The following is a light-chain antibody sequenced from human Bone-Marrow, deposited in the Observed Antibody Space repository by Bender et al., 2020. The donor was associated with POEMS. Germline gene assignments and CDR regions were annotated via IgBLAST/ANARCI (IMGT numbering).Light chain of an antibody. J-gene: IGLJ1*01. CDR3: SSYDATTTLFV. V-gene: IGLV2-23*02. CDR2: EDT. CDR1: NTDLGPHSV. Sequence: QSALTQPASVSESPGQSITVSCTGDNTDLGPHSVVSWYQQHPGRVPKVMIYEDTKRPSGVSERFSASKSGRTASLTISGLQAEDEADYYCSSYDATTTLFVFGSGTKVSVL.